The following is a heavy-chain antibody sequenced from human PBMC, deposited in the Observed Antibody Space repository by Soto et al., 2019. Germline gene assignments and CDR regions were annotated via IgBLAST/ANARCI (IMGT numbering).Heavy chain of an antibody. CDR2: IFWNDDK. CDR1: GFSLTTSLVG. V-gene: IGHV2-5*01. Sequence: QITLKVSGPTLVKPTQTLTLTCTFSGFSLTTSLVGVGWIRQPPGKALEWLALIFWNDDKRYCPSLKSRLTITKDTSKSQVVLKMTNKYPVDTATYYCAHYLGAGNSCYFDYWGQGSLVTVSS. CDR3: AHYLGAGNSCYFDY. J-gene: IGHJ4*02. D-gene: IGHD6-13*01.